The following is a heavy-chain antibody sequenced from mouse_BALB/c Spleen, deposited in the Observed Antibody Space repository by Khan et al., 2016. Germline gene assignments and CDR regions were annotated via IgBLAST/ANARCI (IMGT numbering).Heavy chain of an antibody. CDR2: INTETGEP. Sequence: QIQLVQSGPELKKPGETVKISCRASGYTFTDFSMHWVKQTPGKGLKWMGWINTETGEPAYADDFKGRFAFSLETSASTAYLQINNLKNEDTATYVYAINYYDSSLFDVWGAGTTVTVSS. CDR1: GYTFTDFS. V-gene: IGHV9-2-1*01. D-gene: IGHD1-1*01. J-gene: IGHJ1*01. CDR3: AINYYDSSLFDV.